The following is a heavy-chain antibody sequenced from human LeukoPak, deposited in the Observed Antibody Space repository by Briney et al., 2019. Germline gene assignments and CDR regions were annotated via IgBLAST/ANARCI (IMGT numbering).Heavy chain of an antibody. CDR1: GFRISNYW. CDR3: ARRANKDGYNYDYYDY. V-gene: IGHV5-51*01. CDR2: IYAGDSGT. D-gene: IGHD5-24*01. J-gene: IGHJ4*02. Sequence: GESLKISCKASGFRISNYWIGWVRHMPGEGLEWMGIIYAGDSGTRYNPSFEGQVTVSADKSINTAYMEWSSLKASDTAVYYCARRANKDGYNYDYYDYWGQGTLVSVSS.